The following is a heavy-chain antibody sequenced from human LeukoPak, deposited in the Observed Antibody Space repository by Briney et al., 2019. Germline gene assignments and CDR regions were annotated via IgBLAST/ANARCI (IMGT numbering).Heavy chain of an antibody. CDR3: ATVTGGYYDSSGYYYSAFDI. CDR2: FDPEDGET. Sequence: GASVKVSCKVSGYTLTELSMHWVRQAPGKGLEWMGGFDPEDGETIYAQKFQGRVTMTEDTSTDTAYMELSSLRSEDTAVYYCATVTGGYYDSSGYYYSAFDIWGQGTWSPSLQ. D-gene: IGHD3-22*01. J-gene: IGHJ3*02. V-gene: IGHV1-24*01. CDR1: GYTLTELS.